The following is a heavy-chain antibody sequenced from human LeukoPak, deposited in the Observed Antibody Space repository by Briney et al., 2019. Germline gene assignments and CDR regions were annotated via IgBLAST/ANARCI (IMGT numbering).Heavy chain of an antibody. CDR2: IKQDASDK. CDR3: ARGTVAGRRIIFHNNWFDP. V-gene: IGHV3-7*01. CDR1: GFTFSNNW. Sequence: PGGSLRLSCAASGFTFSNNWMSWVRQAPGKGLEWVANIKQDASDKYYVDSVKGRFTISRDNAKNSLYLQMNSLRAEDTAVYYCARGTVAGRRIIFHNNWFDPWGQGTLVTVSS. J-gene: IGHJ5*02. D-gene: IGHD6-19*01.